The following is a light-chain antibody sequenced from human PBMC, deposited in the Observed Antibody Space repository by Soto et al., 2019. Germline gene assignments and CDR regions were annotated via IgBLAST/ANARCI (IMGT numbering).Light chain of an antibody. J-gene: IGKJ3*01. CDR2: DAS. CDR3: QQRSNWPPT. V-gene: IGKV3-11*01. CDR1: QSVSSY. Sequence: EIVLTQSPATLSLSPGERATLSCRASQSVSSYLAWYQQKPGQAPRLLIYDASNRATGIPARFSGSGSGTEFTLTISSLEPVDFAVYYCQQRSNWPPTFGPGTKVDIK.